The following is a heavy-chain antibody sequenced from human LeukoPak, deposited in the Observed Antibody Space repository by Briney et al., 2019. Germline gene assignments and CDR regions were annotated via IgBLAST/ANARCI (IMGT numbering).Heavy chain of an antibody. D-gene: IGHD3-22*01. V-gene: IGHV3-74*01. CDR2: IKSDGKT. J-gene: IGHJ1*01. CDR1: GFSFSSYW. Sequence: GGSLRLSCAASGFSFSSYWMHWVRQAPGKGLVWVSRIKSDGKTNYADSVKGRLTISRDNAKNTVSLQMNSLRAEDTGVYYCARAPSEIGGYYPEYFRHWGQGTLVTVSS. CDR3: ARAPSEIGGYYPEYFRH.